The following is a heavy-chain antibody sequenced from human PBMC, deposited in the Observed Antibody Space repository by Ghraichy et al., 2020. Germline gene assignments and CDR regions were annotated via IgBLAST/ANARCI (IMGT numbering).Heavy chain of an antibody. D-gene: IGHD6-13*01. J-gene: IGHJ4*02. V-gene: IGHV3-48*01. CDR3: VTYGSSSWSAYYFGT. CDR1: GFTFGSQS. Sequence: GGSLRLSCAASGFTFGSQSLNWVRQAPGKGSEWLSYITSSSSSIYYAESVGGRFTVSSDNAKNSLYLQMNSLRAEDTAVYYCVTYGSSSWSAYYFGTWGQGTLVSVSS. CDR2: ITSSSSSI.